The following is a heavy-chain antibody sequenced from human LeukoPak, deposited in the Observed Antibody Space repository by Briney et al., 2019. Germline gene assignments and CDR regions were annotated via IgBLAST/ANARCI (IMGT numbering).Heavy chain of an antibody. CDR1: GGSVRSYY. CDR3: ARDYYASGAIDY. V-gene: IGHV4-59*02. Sequence: PSETLSLTCIVSGGSVRSYYWSWIRQPPGKGLEWIGYIYNSGSTNYNPSLKSRVTISVDTSKNQFSLKLSSVTAADTAVYYCARDYYASGAIDYWGQGTLVTVSS. D-gene: IGHD3-10*01. CDR2: IYNSGST. J-gene: IGHJ4*02.